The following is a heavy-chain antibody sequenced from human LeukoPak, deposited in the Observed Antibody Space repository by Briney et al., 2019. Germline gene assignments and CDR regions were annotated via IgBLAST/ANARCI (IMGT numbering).Heavy chain of an antibody. Sequence: PSETLSLTCAVSGDSISSGNWRSWVRQPPGKGLEWIGEIYRSGSTNYNPSLKSRVTISVDKSKNQFSLKLNSVTAAATAVYFCARAVAYYLDYWGQGTLVTVSS. CDR2: IYRSGST. J-gene: IGHJ4*02. V-gene: IGHV4-4*02. CDR3: ARAVAYYLDY. CDR1: GDSISSGNW. D-gene: IGHD1-26*01.